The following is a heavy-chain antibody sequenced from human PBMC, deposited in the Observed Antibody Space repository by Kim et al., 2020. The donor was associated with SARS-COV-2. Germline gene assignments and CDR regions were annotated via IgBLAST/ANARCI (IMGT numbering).Heavy chain of an antibody. CDR2: IISSIDYT. CDR3: ARVALGSGSWDYFD. J-gene: IGHJ4*01. CDR1: GFTFSDYY. V-gene: IGHV3-11*05. D-gene: IGHD6-13*01. Sequence: GGSLRLSCAASGFTFSDYYMSWIRHAPWKVLERVSYIISSIDYTNYPDSLKDRFTISRDNAKNSPYLQMNSPRADDTAVYYCARVALGSGSWDYFD.